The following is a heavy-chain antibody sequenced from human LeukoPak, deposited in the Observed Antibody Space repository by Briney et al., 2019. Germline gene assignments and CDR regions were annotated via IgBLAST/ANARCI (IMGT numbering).Heavy chain of an antibody. V-gene: IGHV4-59*01. CDR3: TRGNAN. J-gene: IGHJ4*02. CDR2: ISYSGST. Sequence: SSETLSLTCTVSGGSINSFYWSWIRQPPGEGLEWIGYISYSGSTNYNPSLKSRVTISVDTSKNQFFLKLSSVTAADTALYYCTRGNANWGQGTLVTVSS. CDR1: GGSINSFY.